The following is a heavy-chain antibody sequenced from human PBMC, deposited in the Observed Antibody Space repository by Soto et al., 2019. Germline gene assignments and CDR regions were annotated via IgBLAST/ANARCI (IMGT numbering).Heavy chain of an antibody. J-gene: IGHJ6*02. CDR3: ASLPRVVYACGMDV. V-gene: IGHV4-4*02. D-gene: IGHD2-8*02. CDR2: IYHSGST. CDR1: GGSISSSNW. Sequence: SETLSLTCAVSGGSISSSNWWSWVRQPPGKGLEWIGEIYHSGSTNYNPSLKSRVTISVDKSKNQFSLKLSSVTAADTAVYYCASLPRVVYACGMDVWGQGTTVTVSS.